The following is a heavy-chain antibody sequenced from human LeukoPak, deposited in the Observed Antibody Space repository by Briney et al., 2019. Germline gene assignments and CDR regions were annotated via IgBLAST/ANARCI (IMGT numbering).Heavy chain of an antibody. CDR3: ARGIAAAPDY. Sequence: PSETLSLTCTVSGGSISSSSYYWRWIRQPPGKGLEWIGSIYYSGSTYYNQSLKTLVTISVDTSKNQFSLKLSSVTAADTAVYYCARGIAAAPDYWGQGTLVTVSS. CDR1: GGSISSSSYY. J-gene: IGHJ4*02. CDR2: IYYSGST. D-gene: IGHD6-13*01. V-gene: IGHV4-39*01.